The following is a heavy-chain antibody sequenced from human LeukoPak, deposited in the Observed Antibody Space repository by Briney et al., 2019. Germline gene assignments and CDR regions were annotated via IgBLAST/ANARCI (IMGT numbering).Heavy chain of an antibody. J-gene: IGHJ4*02. V-gene: IGHV3-15*01. CDR3: TTESRFRLILDY. D-gene: IGHD2-21*01. CDR1: GFIFSNAW. Sequence: GGSLRLSCAASGFIFSNAWMSWVRQAPGKGLEWVGRIKTKSDGGTTDYAAPVKGRFTISRDDSKKMIYLHMNSLKTGDTAVYYCTTESRFRLILDYWGQGALVTVSS. CDR2: IKTKSDGGTT.